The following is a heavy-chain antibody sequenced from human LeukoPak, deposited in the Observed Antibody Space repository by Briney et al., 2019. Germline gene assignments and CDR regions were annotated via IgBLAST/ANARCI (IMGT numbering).Heavy chain of an antibody. J-gene: IGHJ4*02. D-gene: IGHD3-22*01. CDR2: IYYSGST. V-gene: IGHV4-61*08. CDR3: AREVHDYYYDSSGCNFDY. CDR1: GGSISSGDYY. Sequence: SETLSLTCTVSGGSISSGDYYWSWIRQPPGKGLEWIGYIYYSGSTNYNPSLKSRVTISVDTSKNQFSLKLSSVTAADTAVYYCAREVHDYYYDSSGCNFDYWGQGTLVTVSS.